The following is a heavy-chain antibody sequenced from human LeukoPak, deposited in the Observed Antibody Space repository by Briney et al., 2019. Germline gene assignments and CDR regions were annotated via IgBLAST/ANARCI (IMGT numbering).Heavy chain of an antibody. J-gene: IGHJ1*01. Sequence: GGALRLSCAPSGFTFKTNARNGVRQATGKGVEWVSSVTGDGGSTYYADSVKGRFTVSRDNSKNTLYLQMYSLRAEDTAVYYCAKAWDSSGWGPKNFQHWGQGTLVTVSS. CDR3: AKAWDSSGWGPKNFQH. CDR2: VTGDGGST. CDR1: GFTFKTNA. V-gene: IGHV3-23*01. D-gene: IGHD6-19*01.